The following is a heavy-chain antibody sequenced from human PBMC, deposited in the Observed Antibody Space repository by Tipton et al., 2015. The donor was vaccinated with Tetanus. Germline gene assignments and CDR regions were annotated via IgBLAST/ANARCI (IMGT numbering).Heavy chain of an antibody. Sequence: TLSLTCTVSGDSVSTGNFYWSWIRQPPGKGLEWNAFIHHSGLAFSKPSLKSRVSISIDTSQNQFSLRLTSVTAADTAVYFCARNVYTVTNDAFDIWGHGTLVNVSS. D-gene: IGHD4-11*01. CDR3: ARNVYTVTNDAFDI. CDR2: IHHSGLA. CDR1: GDSVSTGNFY. J-gene: IGHJ3*02. V-gene: IGHV4-30-4*01.